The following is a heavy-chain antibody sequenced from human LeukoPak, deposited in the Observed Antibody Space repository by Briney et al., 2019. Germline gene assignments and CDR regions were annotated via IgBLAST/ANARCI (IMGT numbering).Heavy chain of an antibody. CDR1: GGTFSSYA. CDR2: IIPIFGTA. V-gene: IGHV1-69*05. Sequence: ASVKVSCKASGGTFSSYAISWVRQAPGRGLEWMGRIIPIFGTANYAQKFQGRVTITTDESTSTAYMELSSLRSEDTAVYYCARARRHYYYYMDVWGKGTTVTVSS. J-gene: IGHJ6*03. CDR3: ARARRHYYYYMDV.